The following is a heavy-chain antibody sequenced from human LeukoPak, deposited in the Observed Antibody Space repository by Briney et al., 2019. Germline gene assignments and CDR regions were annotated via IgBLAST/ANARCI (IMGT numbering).Heavy chain of an antibody. CDR3: AREGSQWLAKHYYYYYYMDV. CDR1: GFTFSSYS. D-gene: IGHD6-19*01. CDR2: ISSSSSTI. J-gene: IGHJ6*03. V-gene: IGHV3-48*01. Sequence: PGGSLRLSCAVSGFTFSSYSMNWVRQAPGKGLEWVSYISSSSSTIYYADSVKGRFTISRDNAKNSLCLQMNSLRAEDTAVYYCAREGSQWLAKHYYYYYYMDVWGKGTTVTVSS.